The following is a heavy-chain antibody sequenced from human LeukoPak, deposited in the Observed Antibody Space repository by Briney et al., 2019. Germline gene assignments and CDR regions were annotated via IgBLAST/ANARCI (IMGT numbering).Heavy chain of an antibody. V-gene: IGHV4-4*07. Sequence: SETLSLTCTVSGGSISSYYWSWIRQPAGKGLEWIGRIYTSGSTNYNPSLKSRVTMSVDTSKNQFSLKLSSVTAADTAVYYCAREPYYYDSSGNGGDYFDYWGQGTLVTVSS. CDR1: GGSISSYY. CDR2: IYTSGST. D-gene: IGHD3-22*01. CDR3: AREPYYYDSSGNGGDYFDY. J-gene: IGHJ4*02.